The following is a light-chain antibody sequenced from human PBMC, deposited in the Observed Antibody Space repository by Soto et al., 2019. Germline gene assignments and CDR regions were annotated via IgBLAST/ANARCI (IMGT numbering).Light chain of an antibody. Sequence: DIVMTQSPASLAVSLGERATINCRSSQSVLYNSNNKNYLAWYQQKPGQPPKLLIYWASSRESGVPDRFSGSGSGTDFTLTISSLQAEDVAVYYCQQYFNTPITFGHGTRLEIK. CDR2: WAS. J-gene: IGKJ5*01. V-gene: IGKV4-1*01. CDR3: QQYFNTPIT. CDR1: QSVLYNSNNKNY.